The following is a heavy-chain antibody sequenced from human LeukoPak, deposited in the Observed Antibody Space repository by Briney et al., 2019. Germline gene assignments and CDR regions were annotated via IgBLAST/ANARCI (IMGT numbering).Heavy chain of an antibody. CDR1: RYSITSAYY. D-gene: IGHD4-17*01. Sequence: SQTPALTFIVPRYSITSAYYWGWLRQPPGKGLEWIVCVYYGGVTYYGPSLKSRVTISRDTSKIEFSLKVIAVTVAATAVYYCARGLHPTVTDVGWGNWFDPWGQGTLVTVSS. CDR2: VYYGGVT. J-gene: IGHJ5*02. CDR3: ARGLHPTVTDVGWGNWFDP. V-gene: IGHV4-38-2*02.